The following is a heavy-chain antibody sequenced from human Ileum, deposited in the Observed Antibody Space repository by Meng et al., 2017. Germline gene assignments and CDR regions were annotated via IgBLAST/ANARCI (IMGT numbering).Heavy chain of an antibody. V-gene: IGHV3-21*01. J-gene: IGHJ4*02. CDR2: ITSYSNYI. Sequence: GGSLRPSCAASGFTFSDYSMNWVRQAPGEGLEWVSSITSYSNYIYYADSVKGRSTISRDNAKNPLLLQMNSLRDEDTALYYCARGSGSNYWNVMDDWGQGTLVTVSS. CDR1: GFTFSDYS. CDR3: ARGSGSNYWNVMDD. D-gene: IGHD1-26*01.